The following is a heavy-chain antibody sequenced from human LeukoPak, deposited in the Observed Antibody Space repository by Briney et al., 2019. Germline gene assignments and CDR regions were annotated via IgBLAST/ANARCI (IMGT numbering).Heavy chain of an antibody. J-gene: IGHJ4*02. CDR2: IYTSGST. CDR1: GGSISSGSYY. Sequence: SETLSLTCTVSGGSISSGSYYWSWIRQPAGKGLEWIGRIYTSGSTNYNPSLKSRVTILVDTSKNQFSLKLSSVTAADTAVYYCARGQIRDSFDYWGQGTLVTVSS. CDR3: ARGQIRDSFDY. D-gene: IGHD4-17*01. V-gene: IGHV4-61*02.